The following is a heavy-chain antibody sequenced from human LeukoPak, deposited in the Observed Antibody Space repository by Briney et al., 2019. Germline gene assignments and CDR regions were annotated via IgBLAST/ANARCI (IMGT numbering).Heavy chain of an antibody. D-gene: IGHD6-19*01. CDR3: AKEDSNGWYFFDY. CDR2: ISSSSSYI. CDR1: GFTFSDSA. Sequence: GGSLRLSCAASGFTFSDSAMTWVRQAPGKGLEWVSSISSSSSYIYYADSVKGRFTISRDNAKNSLYLQMNSLRAEDTAVYYCAKEDSNGWYFFDYWGQGTLVTVSS. J-gene: IGHJ4*02. V-gene: IGHV3-21*01.